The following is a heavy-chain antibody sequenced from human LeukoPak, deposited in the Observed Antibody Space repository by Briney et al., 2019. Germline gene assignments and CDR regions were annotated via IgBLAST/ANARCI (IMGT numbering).Heavy chain of an antibody. CDR3: ARGNWNDLFDY. CDR2: VYTSGSN. J-gene: IGHJ4*02. Sequence: TLHLTFHVPGGSISSGSYYWSWIRQPAGTGLEWIGRVYTSGSNNYHPSLKNRVTRSVDTSKNQFSLKLSSVTAADTAVYYCARGNWNDLFDYWGEGTLVTDSS. D-gene: IGHD1-20*01. CDR1: GGSISSGSYY. V-gene: IGHV4-61*02.